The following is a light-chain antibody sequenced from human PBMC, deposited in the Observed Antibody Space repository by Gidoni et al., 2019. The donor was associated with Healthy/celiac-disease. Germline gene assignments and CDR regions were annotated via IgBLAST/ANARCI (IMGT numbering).Light chain of an antibody. CDR1: NIGSKR. J-gene: IGLJ2*01. CDR2: DDS. CDR3: QVLDSSSDPVV. Sequence: SDVLTQPPEVSVAPGKTARITCGGNNIGSKRVHWYQPNPAQAPVLVVYDDSDRPSGIPERFSGSNSANTATLTISRVEAGDEADYYCQVLDSSSDPVVFGGGTKLTVL. V-gene: IGLV3-21*03.